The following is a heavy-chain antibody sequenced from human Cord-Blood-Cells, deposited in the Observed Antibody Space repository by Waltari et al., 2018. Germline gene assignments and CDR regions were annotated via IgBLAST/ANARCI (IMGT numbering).Heavy chain of an antibody. V-gene: IGHV4-34*01. J-gene: IGHJ2*01. Sequence: QVQLQQWGAGLLKPSETLSLPCAVYGASFSGNSWSWLRQPPGKGLEWIGEINHSGSTNYNPSLKSRVTISVDTSKNQFSLKLSSVTAADTAVYYCARAAMVTWYFDLWGRGTLVTVSS. CDR1: GASFSGNS. CDR3: ARAAMVTWYFDL. D-gene: IGHD5-18*01. CDR2: INHSGST.